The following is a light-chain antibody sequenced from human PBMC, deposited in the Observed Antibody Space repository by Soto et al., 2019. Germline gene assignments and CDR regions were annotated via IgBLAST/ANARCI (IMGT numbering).Light chain of an antibody. V-gene: IGKV3-11*01. CDR1: QSVSSY. CDR3: QQRSNWPPLT. J-gene: IGKJ4*01. Sequence: EIVLTQSPATLSLSPGERATLSCRASQSVSSYLAWYQQKPGQAPRLLIYDASNRATGIPARFSGSGSGTDFTLTISSLEPEDFAVDYGQQRSNWPPLTFGGGTKVEIK. CDR2: DAS.